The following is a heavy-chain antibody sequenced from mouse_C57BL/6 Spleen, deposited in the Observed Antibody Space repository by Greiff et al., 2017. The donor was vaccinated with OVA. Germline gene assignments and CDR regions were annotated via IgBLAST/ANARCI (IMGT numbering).Heavy chain of an antibody. Sequence: QVQLQQSGPELVKPGASVKLSCKASGYAFSSSWMNWVKQRPGKGLEWIGRIYPGDGDTNYNGQFKGKATLTADKSSSTAYMQLSSLTSEDSAVYFCASSSGYYYFDYWGQGTTLTVSS. V-gene: IGHV1-82*01. CDR2: IYPGDGDT. CDR3: ASSSGYYYFDY. D-gene: IGHD3-2*02. J-gene: IGHJ2*01. CDR1: GYAFSSSW.